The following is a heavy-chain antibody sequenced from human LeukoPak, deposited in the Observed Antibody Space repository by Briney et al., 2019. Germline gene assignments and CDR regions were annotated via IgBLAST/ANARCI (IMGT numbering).Heavy chain of an antibody. V-gene: IGHV4-59*01. CDR1: GGSISSYY. CDR2: IYYSGST. Sequence: PSETLSLTRTVSGGSISSYYWSWIRQPPGQGLEGIGYIYYSGSTNYNPSLKSRVTISVDTSKNQFSLKLSSVTAADTAVYYCARGQDILTGYSFFDYWGQGTLVTVSS. D-gene: IGHD3-9*01. CDR3: ARGQDILTGYSFFDY. J-gene: IGHJ4*02.